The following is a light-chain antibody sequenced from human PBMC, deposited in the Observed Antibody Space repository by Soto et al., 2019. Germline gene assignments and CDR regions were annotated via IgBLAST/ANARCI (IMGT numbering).Light chain of an antibody. CDR3: QQYGSSPT. CDR1: QNIRSS. J-gene: IGKJ1*01. Sequence: EIVMTQSPATLSASLGERVTLSFRASQNIRSSLAWYQQRPGQAPRLLIYGASTRATGIPARFSGSGSGTEFTLTISRLEPEDFAVYYCQQYGSSPTFGQGTKVDI. V-gene: IGKV3-15*01. CDR2: GAS.